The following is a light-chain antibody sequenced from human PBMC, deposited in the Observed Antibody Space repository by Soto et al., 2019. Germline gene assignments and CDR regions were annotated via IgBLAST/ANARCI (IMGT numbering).Light chain of an antibody. V-gene: IGKV1D-8*01. CDR1: QGIRSY. CDR2: AAS. J-gene: IGKJ2*01. CDR3: QQYYSFPYT. Sequence: VIWMNQSPSLLSASTGDRVTISCRMSQGIRSYLAWYQQKPGKAPELLMYAASTLQSGVPSRFSGSGSGTDFTLTISCLQSEDFATYYCQQYYSFPYTFGQGTKLEIK.